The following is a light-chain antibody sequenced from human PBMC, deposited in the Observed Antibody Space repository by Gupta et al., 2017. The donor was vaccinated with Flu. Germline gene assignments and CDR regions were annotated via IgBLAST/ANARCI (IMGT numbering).Light chain of an antibody. CDR3: QNWGTSTQV. CDR1: SSDA. CDR2: LNSDGSH. J-gene: IGLJ3*02. Sequence: SSDAIEWHQRQPEKGPRYFMQLNSDGSHRQGGVIPGRFSCSSSDAERYLTTGRLQAEDGAYYCCQNWGTSTQVFGGGTKLTVL. V-gene: IGLV4-69*01.